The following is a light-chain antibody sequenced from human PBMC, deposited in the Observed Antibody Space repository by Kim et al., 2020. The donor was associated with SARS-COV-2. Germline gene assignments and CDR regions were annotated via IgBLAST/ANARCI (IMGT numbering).Light chain of an antibody. J-gene: IGLJ3*02. Sequence: KTVTISCTRSSGRITTNYVQWYQQRPGSAPSIVIFDDDQRPSGVSDRLSGSIDTSANSASLTISGLRAEDEADYYCQSYDTTIWVFGGGTKVTVL. CDR2: DDD. V-gene: IGLV6-57*03. CDR3: QSYDTTIWV. CDR1: SGRITTNY.